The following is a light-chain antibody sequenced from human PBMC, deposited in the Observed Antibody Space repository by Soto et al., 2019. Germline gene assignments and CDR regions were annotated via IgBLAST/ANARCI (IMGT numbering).Light chain of an antibody. CDR2: SHN. CDR3: AAWDDSLSGVV. J-gene: IGLJ2*01. CDR1: SSNIGSNY. V-gene: IGLV1-47*02. Sequence: QSVLTQPPSASGTPGQRVTISCSGSSSNIGSNYVFWYQHLPGTAPKLLIYSHNQRPSGVPDRFSGSTSGTSASLAISGLRSEDEADYHCAAWDDSLSGVVFGGGTQLTVL.